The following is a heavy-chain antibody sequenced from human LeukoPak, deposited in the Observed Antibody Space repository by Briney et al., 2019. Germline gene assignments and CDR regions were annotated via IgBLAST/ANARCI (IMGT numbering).Heavy chain of an antibody. CDR2: IYHSGST. V-gene: IGHV4-30-2*01. CDR3: ARGPFGFGELSPYDY. D-gene: IGHD3-10*01. CDR1: GGSIRSGGYS. Sequence: PSETLSLTCAVSGGSIRSGGYSWSWIRQPPGKGLEWIGYIYHSGSTYYNPSLKSRVTISVDRSKNQFSLKLSSVTAADTAVYYCARGPFGFGELSPYDYWGQGTLVTVSS. J-gene: IGHJ4*02.